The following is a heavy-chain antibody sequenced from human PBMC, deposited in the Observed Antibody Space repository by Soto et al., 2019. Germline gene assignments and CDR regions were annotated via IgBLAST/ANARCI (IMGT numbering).Heavy chain of an antibody. V-gene: IGHV3-30*18. J-gene: IGHJ6*03. CDR2: ISYDGSNK. D-gene: IGHD3-10*01. CDR1: GFTFSSYG. Sequence: QVQLVESGGGVVQPGRSLRLSCAASGFTFSSYGMHWVRQAPGKGLEWVAVISYDGSNKYYADSVKGRFTISRDNSKNTLYLQMNSLRAEDTAVYYCAKDRSSMVRGVIIFGYYMDVWGKGTTVTVSS. CDR3: AKDRSSMVRGVIIFGYYMDV.